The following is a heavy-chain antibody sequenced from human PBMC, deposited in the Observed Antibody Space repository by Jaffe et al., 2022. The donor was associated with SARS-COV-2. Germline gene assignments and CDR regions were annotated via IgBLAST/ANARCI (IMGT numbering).Heavy chain of an antibody. Sequence: QVQLQQWGAGLLKPSETLSLTCAVSGGSFNDYYWSWIRQPPGKGLEWIGEINDLGSANYNPSLKSRVAISVDTSKNQFSLRLSSVTAADTAVYYCARVEIAVVVSTTRTIDYWGQGSLVSVSS. CDR2: INDLGSA. V-gene: IGHV4-34*01. CDR1: GGSFNDYY. CDR3: ARVEIAVVVSTTRTIDY. J-gene: IGHJ4*02. D-gene: IGHD2-15*01.